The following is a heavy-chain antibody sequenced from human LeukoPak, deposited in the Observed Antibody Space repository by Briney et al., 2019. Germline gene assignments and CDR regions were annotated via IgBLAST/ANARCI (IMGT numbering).Heavy chain of an antibody. D-gene: IGHD4-23*01. V-gene: IGHV4-59*01. CDR1: GASIRSYY. CDR2: ISYSGYT. Sequence: PSETLSLTCTVSGASIRSYYWSWIRQAPGKGLAWVGFISYSGYTSYSPPLKSRVTLSVDTSNSQLSLRLTSLTVAHTPIYFLPSGRNDNGGMFFDAWAQGTLVTVSS. J-gene: IGHJ4*02. CDR3: PSGRNDNGGMFFDA.